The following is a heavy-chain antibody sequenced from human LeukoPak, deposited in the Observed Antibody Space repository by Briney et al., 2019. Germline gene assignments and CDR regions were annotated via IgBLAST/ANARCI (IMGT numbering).Heavy chain of an antibody. J-gene: IGHJ3*02. CDR2: IYYSGST. CDR1: GGSISSYY. D-gene: IGHD3-22*01. Sequence: SETLSLTCTVSGGSISSYYWSWIRQPPGKGLEWIGYIYYSGSTNYNPSLKSRVTISVDTSKNQFSLRLSSVTAADTAVYYCARRANSGFDAFDIWGQGTMVTVSS. V-gene: IGHV4-59*01. CDR3: ARRANSGFDAFDI.